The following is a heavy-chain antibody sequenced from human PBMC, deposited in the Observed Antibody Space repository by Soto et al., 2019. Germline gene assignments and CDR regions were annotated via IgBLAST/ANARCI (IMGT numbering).Heavy chain of an antibody. J-gene: IGHJ4*02. CDR3: TRVSGGGRYYFDY. V-gene: IGHV3-72*01. D-gene: IGHD2-15*01. Sequence: EVQLVESGGGLVQPGGSLRLSCAASGFTFSDHYMDWVRQAPGKGLQWVGRTRNKANSYTTEYAASVKGRFTVSRDDSKNSLFLQMNSLKTEDTAVYYGTRVSGGGRYYFDYWGQGTLVTVSS. CDR1: GFTFSDHY. CDR2: TRNKANSYTT.